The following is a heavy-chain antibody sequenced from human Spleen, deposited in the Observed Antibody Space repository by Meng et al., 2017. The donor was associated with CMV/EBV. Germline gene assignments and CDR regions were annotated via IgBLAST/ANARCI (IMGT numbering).Heavy chain of an antibody. J-gene: IGHJ5*02. D-gene: IGHD2-15*01. CDR1: GYTFTAYY. V-gene: IGHV1-2*02. Sequence: ASVKVSCKASGYTFTAYYMHWLRQAPGQGLEWMGWITPNNGGTNFAQKFQGRVTITADKSTSTAYMELSSLRSEDTAVYYCAKDLRIGPGDWFDPWGQGTLVTVSS. CDR2: ITPNNGGT. CDR3: AKDLRIGPGDWFDP.